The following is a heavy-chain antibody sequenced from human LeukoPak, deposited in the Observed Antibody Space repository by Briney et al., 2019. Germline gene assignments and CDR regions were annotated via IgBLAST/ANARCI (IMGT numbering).Heavy chain of an antibody. J-gene: IGHJ5*02. CDR3: ARHAYGSASFDP. CDR1: GGSISSSSYS. D-gene: IGHD3-10*01. CDR2: IYYSGST. V-gene: IGHV4-39*01. Sequence: SETLSLACTVSGGSISSSSYSWGWIRQPPGKGLQWIGSIYYSGSTYYNPSLKSRVTISVDTSKNQFSLKLSSVTAADTAVYYSARHAYGSASFDPWGQGTLVTVSS.